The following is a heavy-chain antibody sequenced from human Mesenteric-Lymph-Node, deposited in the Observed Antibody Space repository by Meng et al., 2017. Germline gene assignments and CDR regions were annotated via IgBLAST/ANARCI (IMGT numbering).Heavy chain of an antibody. D-gene: IGHD3-22*01. CDR3: ARGLPGYYDSSGYPGNYYYYYGMDV. J-gene: IGHJ6*02. Sequence: ESLKISCAVYGGSFSGYYWSWIRQPPGKGLEWIGEINHSGSTNYNPSLKSRVTISVDTSKNQFSLKLSSVTAADTAVYYCARGLPGYYDSSGYPGNYYYYYGMDVWGQGTTVTVSS. CDR2: INHSGST. CDR1: GGSFSGYY. V-gene: IGHV4-34*01.